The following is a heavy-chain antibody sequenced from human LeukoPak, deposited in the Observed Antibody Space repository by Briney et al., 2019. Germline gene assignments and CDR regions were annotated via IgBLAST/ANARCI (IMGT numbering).Heavy chain of an antibody. CDR3: ARGGMGWLQYDY. CDR1: GGSISSSDDY. CDR2: IYYSGNT. V-gene: IGHV4-39*07. J-gene: IGHJ4*02. D-gene: IGHD5-24*01. Sequence: SETLSLTCTVSGGSISSSDDYWGWIRQPPGKGLEWIGSIYYSGNTYYNPSLKSRVTISVDTSKNQFSLKLSSVTAADTAVYYCARGGMGWLQYDYWGQGTLVTVSS.